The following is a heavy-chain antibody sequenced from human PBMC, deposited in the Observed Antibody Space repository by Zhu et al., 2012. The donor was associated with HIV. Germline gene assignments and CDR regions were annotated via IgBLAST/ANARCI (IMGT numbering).Heavy chain of an antibody. CDR1: RGSISDSTYY. Sequence: QVHLQESGPGLVKPSETLSLTCTVSRGSISDSTYYWGWIRQPPGKGLEWIGSIYYTAYTYQNPSLRSRLTMSVDTSQNHFSLKLTSVTAEDTAFYYCARLAGWSGWAGSYFDHWGQGIMVTVFS. CDR2: IYYTAYT. CDR3: ARLAGWSGWAGSYFDH. D-gene: IGHD3-3*01. V-gene: IGHV4-39*07. J-gene: IGHJ4*02.